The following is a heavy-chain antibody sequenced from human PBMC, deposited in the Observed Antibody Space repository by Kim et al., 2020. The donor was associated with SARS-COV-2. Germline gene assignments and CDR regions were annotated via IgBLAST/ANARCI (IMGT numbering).Heavy chain of an antibody. J-gene: IGHJ2*01. CDR3: ARGFDL. CDR1: GGSITSYY. CDR2: IHNSGST. Sequence: SETLSLTCTVSGGSITSYYWRWIRQPPGTGLGWIGIIHNSGSTNYNPSLKSRVPISVDTSKNQFSLKLSPVTAADTAAYYCARGFDLWGRGTLVTVSS. V-gene: IGHV4-59*08.